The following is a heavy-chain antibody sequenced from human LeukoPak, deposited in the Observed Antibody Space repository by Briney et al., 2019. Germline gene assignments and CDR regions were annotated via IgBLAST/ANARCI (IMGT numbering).Heavy chain of an antibody. J-gene: IGHJ4*02. CDR1: GYSISSGYY. Sequence: SETLSLTCSVSGYSISSGYYWGWIRQPPGKGLEWIGSIYHSGNTYYNPSLKSRVTISVDTSKNQFSLKLNSVTAADTAVYYCARSFAGATPYFDYWGQGTLVTVSS. CDR2: IYHSGNT. V-gene: IGHV4-38-2*02. D-gene: IGHD1-26*01. CDR3: ARSFAGATPYFDY.